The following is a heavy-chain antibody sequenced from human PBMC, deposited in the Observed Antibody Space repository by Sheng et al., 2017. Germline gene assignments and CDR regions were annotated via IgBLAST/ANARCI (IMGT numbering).Heavy chain of an antibody. D-gene: IGHD3-10*01. CDR2: IDWDDDK. V-gene: IGHV2-70*15. CDR1: GFSLSTSGMC. Sequence: QVTLRESGPALVKPTQTLTLTCTFSGFSLSTSGMCVSWIRQPPGKVLEWLARIDWDDDKYYSTSLKTRLTISKDTSKNQVVLTMTNMDPVDTATYYCARSSITMVRGVIITSVWYFDLWGRGTLVTVSS. J-gene: IGHJ2*01. CDR3: ARSSITMVRGVIITSVWYFDL.